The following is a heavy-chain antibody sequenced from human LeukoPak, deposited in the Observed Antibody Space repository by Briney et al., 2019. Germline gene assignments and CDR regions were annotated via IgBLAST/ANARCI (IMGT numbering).Heavy chain of an antibody. J-gene: IGHJ4*02. D-gene: IGHD5-24*01. CDR2: ISSDGSNK. Sequence: GGSLRLSCAASGFTFSTYAIHWVRQAPGKGLEWVTFISSDGSNKYYADSVKGRFTISRDNSKNTLYLQMNSLRAEDTAVYYCARGRDGYNWIDYWGQGTLVTVSS. CDR3: ARGRDGYNWIDY. CDR1: GFTFSTYA. V-gene: IGHV3-30*03.